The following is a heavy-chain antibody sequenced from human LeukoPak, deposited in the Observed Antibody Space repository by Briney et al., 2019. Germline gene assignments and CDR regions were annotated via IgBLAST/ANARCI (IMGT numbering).Heavy chain of an antibody. CDR3: ARLHTTIYGMDV. J-gene: IGHJ6*02. D-gene: IGHD1-1*01. CDR2: IYYSGST. Sequence: SETLSLTCTVSGGSISSYYWSWIRQPPGKGLEWIGYIYYSGSTNYNPSLKSRVTISVDTSKNQFSLKLSSVTAADTAVYYCARLHTTIYGMDVWGQGTTVTASS. V-gene: IGHV4-59*01. CDR1: GGSISSYY.